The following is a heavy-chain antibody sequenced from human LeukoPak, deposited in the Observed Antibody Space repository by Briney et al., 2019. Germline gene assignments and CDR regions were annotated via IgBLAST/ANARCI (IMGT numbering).Heavy chain of an antibody. CDR2: IYSGGST. J-gene: IGHJ4*02. Sequence: GGSLRLSCAASGFTFSSYAMSWVRQAPGKGLEWVSVIYSGGSTYYADSVKGRFTISRDNSKNTLYLQMNSLRAEDTAVYYCARDSPYYYDSSGYYYQPFDYWGQGTLVTVSS. CDR3: ARDSPYYYDSSGYYYQPFDY. CDR1: GFTFSSYA. V-gene: IGHV3-66*01. D-gene: IGHD3-22*01.